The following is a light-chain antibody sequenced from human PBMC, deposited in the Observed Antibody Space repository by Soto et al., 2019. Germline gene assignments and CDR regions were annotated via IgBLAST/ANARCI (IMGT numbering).Light chain of an antibody. J-gene: IGKJ1*01. CDR2: GAS. V-gene: IGKV3-20*01. CDR3: QQYGSSPGT. CDR1: QTVTSNY. Sequence: ETVMTQSPATLSVSPGERVTLSCRASQTVTSNYLAWYQQKPGQSPRLLIFGASIRDTGLPDRFSGGGSGTDFTLTISRLEPEDSAVYYCQQYGSSPGTFGQGTKVDIK.